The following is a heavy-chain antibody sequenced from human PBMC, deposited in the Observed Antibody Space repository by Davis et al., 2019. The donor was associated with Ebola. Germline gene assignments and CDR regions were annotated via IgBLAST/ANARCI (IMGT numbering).Heavy chain of an antibody. Sequence: PGGSLRLSCAASGFTFSSYGMHWVRQAPGKGLEWVAVISYDGSNKYYADSVKGRFTISRDNSKNTLYLQMNSLRAEDTAVYYCAKDHPNYYGSGSYHDYWGQGTLVTVSS. CDR1: GFTFSSYG. D-gene: IGHD3-10*01. V-gene: IGHV3-30*18. J-gene: IGHJ4*02. CDR3: AKDHPNYYGSGSYHDY. CDR2: ISYDGSNK.